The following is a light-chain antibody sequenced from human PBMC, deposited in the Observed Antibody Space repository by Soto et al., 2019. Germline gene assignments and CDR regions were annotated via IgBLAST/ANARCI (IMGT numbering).Light chain of an antibody. V-gene: IGLV1-47*01. CDR3: AAWDDRLSGWV. CDR1: SPHIGSNY. CDR2: RND. Sequence: QSVLTQPPSASGTPGQGVTISFSGSSPHIGSNYVYWYQQLPGTAPKLLIYRNDQRPSGVPDRFSGSKSGTSASLAISGLRSEDEADYYCAAWDDRLSGWVFGGGTKLTVL. J-gene: IGLJ3*02.